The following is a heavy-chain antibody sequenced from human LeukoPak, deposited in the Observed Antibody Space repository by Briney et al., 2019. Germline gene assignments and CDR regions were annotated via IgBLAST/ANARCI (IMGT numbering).Heavy chain of an antibody. CDR2: ISRSGDTT. J-gene: IGHJ4*02. CDR1: GFTFNDFA. D-gene: IGHD3-10*01. CDR3: SKRTMVRGPSPFDY. Sequence: GGSLRLSCAGSGFTFNDFAMGWVRQAPGKGLEWVSAISRSGDTTYCADSVKGRFTISRDNSKDTLYLQMNSLRAEDTAVYYCSKRTMVRGPSPFDYWGQGTLVTVSS. V-gene: IGHV3-23*01.